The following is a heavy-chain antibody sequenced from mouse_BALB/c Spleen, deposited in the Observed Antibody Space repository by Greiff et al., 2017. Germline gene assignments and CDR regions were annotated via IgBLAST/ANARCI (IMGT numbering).Heavy chain of an antibody. D-gene: IGHD2-4*01. V-gene: IGHV2-2*02. CDR3: ARYLMSTRAMDY. CDR2: IWSGGST. J-gene: IGHJ4*01. CDR1: GFSLTSYC. Sequence: QVQLQQSGPGLVQPSQSLSITCTVSGFSLTSYCVHWVRQSPGKGLEWLGVIWSGGSTDYNAAFISRLSISKDNSKSQVFFKMNSLQANDTAIYYCARYLMSTRAMDYWGQGTSVTVSS.